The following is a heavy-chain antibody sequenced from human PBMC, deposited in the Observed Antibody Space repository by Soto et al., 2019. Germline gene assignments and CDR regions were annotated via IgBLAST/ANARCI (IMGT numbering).Heavy chain of an antibody. Sequence: ESLKMSGKGSGYSFTTYWIGWVRQMPGKGLEWMGIIYPGDSDTRYSPSFQGQVTISADKYISTAYLQWSSLKASDTAMYYCARKDSSSAFDYWGQGTLVTVSS. J-gene: IGHJ4*02. D-gene: IGHD3-22*01. CDR1: GYSFTTYW. CDR3: ARKDSSSAFDY. V-gene: IGHV5-51*01. CDR2: IYPGDSDT.